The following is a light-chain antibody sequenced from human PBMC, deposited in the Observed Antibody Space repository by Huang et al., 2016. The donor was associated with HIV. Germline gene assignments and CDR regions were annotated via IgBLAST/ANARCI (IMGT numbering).Light chain of an antibody. V-gene: IGKV1-12*01. CDR1: QDITRW. CDR2: GAS. CDR3: QQANTFPRT. J-gene: IGKJ1*01. Sequence: DIQMTQSPSSVSASVGDRVTITCRASQDITRWLAWYQQKPGKAPKLLIYGASTLQSGVPLRFSGSGSGTDFTLTISSLQPEDFATYYCQQANTFPRTFGQGTKVEI.